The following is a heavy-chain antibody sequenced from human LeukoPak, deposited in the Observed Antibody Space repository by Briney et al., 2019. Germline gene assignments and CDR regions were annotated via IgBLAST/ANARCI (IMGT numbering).Heavy chain of an antibody. CDR2: IYTSGGT. D-gene: IGHD3-10*01. V-gene: IGHV4-4*07. Sequence: SETLSLTCTVSGGSISSYYWSWIRQPAGKGLEWIGRIYTSGGTNYNPSLKSRVTMSVDTSKNQFSLKLSSVTAADTAVYYCAGHHGSAGYNWFDPWGQGTLVTVSS. CDR3: AGHHGSAGYNWFDP. J-gene: IGHJ5*02. CDR1: GGSISSYY.